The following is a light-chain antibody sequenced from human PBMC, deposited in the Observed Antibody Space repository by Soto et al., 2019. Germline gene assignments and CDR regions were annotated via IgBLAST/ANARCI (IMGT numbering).Light chain of an antibody. CDR1: QSVSSSY. V-gene: IGKV3D-7*01. CDR2: GAS. Sequence: PGERVTLSCRASQSVSSSYLTWYQQKPGQAPRLLIYGASTRATSIPARFSGSGSGTDFTLTISSLQPEDFAVYYCQQDYNLPPKYTFGQGTKLEIK. CDR3: QQDYNLPPKYT. J-gene: IGKJ2*01.